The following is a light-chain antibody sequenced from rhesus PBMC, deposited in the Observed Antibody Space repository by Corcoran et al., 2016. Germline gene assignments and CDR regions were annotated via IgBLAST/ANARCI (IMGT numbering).Light chain of an antibody. CDR1: QEVSYW. J-gene: IGKJ2*01. CDR2: YAS. V-gene: IGKV1-19*01. CDR3: HQYADLPFT. Sequence: DIQMTQSPSSRSASVGDKVTITCHASQEVSYWLAWFQQKPGRAPQALIDYASRLQRGVPSRFSGSGCGTDYTLTISRLQPEDFATYYCHQYADLPFTLGQGTKVEIK.